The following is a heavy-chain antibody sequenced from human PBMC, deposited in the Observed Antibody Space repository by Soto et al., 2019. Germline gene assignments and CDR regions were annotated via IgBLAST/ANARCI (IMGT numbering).Heavy chain of an antibody. V-gene: IGHV3-53*01. CDR2: TYKNGDS. CDR1: GFSVTNNY. Sequence: GGSLRLSCEVSGFSVTNNYMHWVRQAPGKGLEWVAITYKNGDSDFADSVKGRVAMSRDSPTHTVVLHMKNLRVEDTAVYYCARAKYGNTAPDSWGQGTLVTVSS. CDR3: ARAKYGNTAPDS. D-gene: IGHD3-10*01. J-gene: IGHJ5*01.